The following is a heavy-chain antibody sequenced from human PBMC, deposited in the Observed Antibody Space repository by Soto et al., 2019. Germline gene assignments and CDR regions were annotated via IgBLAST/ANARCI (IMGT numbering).Heavy chain of an antibody. V-gene: IGHV4-34*01. CDR3: ARVDSALWLRWYYCIDV. J-gene: IGHJ6*02. CDR1: GGSFSCYC. Sequence: SETLSLTCAVYGGSFSCYCWSWIRQPPGKELEWIGEINHSGSTKYNPSLKSRVTRSVDTSKNQCSMKLRSVTAADTAVYYCARVDSALWLRWYYCIDVWGQGTKVT. D-gene: IGHD5-18*01. CDR2: INHSGST.